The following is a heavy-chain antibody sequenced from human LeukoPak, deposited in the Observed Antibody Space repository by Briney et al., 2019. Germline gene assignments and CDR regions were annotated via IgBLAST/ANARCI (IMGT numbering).Heavy chain of an antibody. J-gene: IGHJ6*03. CDR2: IYYGGST. V-gene: IGHV4-38-2*02. CDR3: ARVHYGSGSLYYYYYYMDV. D-gene: IGHD3-10*01. Sequence: PSESLSLTCTVSGYSISSGYYWGWIRQPPGKGLEWIGSIYYGGSTYYSPSLKSRVTISVDTSKNQFSLKLTSVTAADTAVYYCARVHYGSGSLYYYYYYMDVWGKGTTVTISS. CDR1: GYSISSGYY.